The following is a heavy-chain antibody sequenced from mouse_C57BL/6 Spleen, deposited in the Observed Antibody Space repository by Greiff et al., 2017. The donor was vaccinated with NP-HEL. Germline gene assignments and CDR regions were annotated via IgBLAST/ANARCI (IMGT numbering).Heavy chain of an antibody. CDR1: GYTFTDYE. CDR3: TRWGYYFDY. J-gene: IGHJ2*01. CDR2: IDPETGGT. Sequence: QVQLQQSGAELVRPGASVTLSCKASGYTFTDYEMHWVKQTPVHGLEWIGAIDPETGGTAYNQKFKGKAILTADKSSSTAYMEHRSLTSEDSAVYYCTRWGYYFDYWGQGTTLTVSS. V-gene: IGHV1-15*01.